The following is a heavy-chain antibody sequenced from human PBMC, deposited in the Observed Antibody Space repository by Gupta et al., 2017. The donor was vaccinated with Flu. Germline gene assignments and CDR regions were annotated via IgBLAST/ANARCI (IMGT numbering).Heavy chain of an antibody. D-gene: IGHD3-9*01. J-gene: IGHJ4*02. Sequence: IYGADSVKGRFSISRDNAKNSLYLQMNSLRAEDTAVYYCARDLRYFDLYDHWGQGTLVIVSS. CDR3: ARDLRYFDLYDH. V-gene: IGHV3-48*01. CDR2: I.